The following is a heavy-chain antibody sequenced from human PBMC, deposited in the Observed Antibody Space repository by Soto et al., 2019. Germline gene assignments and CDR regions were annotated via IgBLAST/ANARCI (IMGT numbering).Heavy chain of an antibody. J-gene: IGHJ4*02. CDR2: ISAYNGNT. CDR3: ASRACSGGSCYLVY. Sequence: GASVKVSCKASGYTFTSYGISWVRQAPGQGLEWMGWISAYNGNTNYAQKLQGRVTMTTDTSTSTAYMELRSLRSDDTAVYYCASRACSGGSCYLVYWGQGTLVTVSS. CDR1: GYTFTSYG. D-gene: IGHD2-15*01. V-gene: IGHV1-18*01.